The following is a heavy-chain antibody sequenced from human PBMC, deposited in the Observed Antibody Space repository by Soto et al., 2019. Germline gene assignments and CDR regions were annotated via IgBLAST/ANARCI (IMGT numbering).Heavy chain of an antibody. Sequence: QVQLVQSGAEVKKPGSSVKVSCKASGGTFSSYTISWVRQAPGQGLEWMGRIIPILGIANYAQKFQGRVTIIADKSKGTALMEPRSLKSEDTAVYYFSGGVNRVLDGYFDLWGRGTLVTVSS. J-gene: IGHJ2*01. CDR2: IIPILGIA. CDR3: SGGVNRVLDGYFDL. D-gene: IGHD3-16*01. CDR1: GGTFSSYT. V-gene: IGHV1-69*02.